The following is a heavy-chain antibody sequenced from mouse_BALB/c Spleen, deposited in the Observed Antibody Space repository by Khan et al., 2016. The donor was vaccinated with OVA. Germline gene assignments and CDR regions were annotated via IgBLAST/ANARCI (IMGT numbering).Heavy chain of an antibody. CDR2: IWSGGIT. D-gene: IGHD2-4*01. J-gene: IGHJ3*01. CDR3: ARNYDYDEGLAY. Sequence: QVRLQQSGPGLVQPSQSLSITCTVSGFSLTTYGVHWVRQSPGKGLEWLGVIWSGGITDYNAPFISRLSISKDNSKSQVFLKMNSLQANDTAIYCCARNYDYDEGLAYWGQGTLVTVSA. V-gene: IGHV2-2*02. CDR1: GFSLTTYG.